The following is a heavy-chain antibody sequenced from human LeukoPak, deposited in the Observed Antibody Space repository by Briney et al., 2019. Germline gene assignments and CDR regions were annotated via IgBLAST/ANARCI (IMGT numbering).Heavy chain of an antibody. D-gene: IGHD4/OR15-4a*01. Sequence: PGGSLRLFCAASGFIFSLYWMSWVRQAPGKGLEWVANIKQDGSETYYVDSVKGRFTISRDNAKNSLYLQMYSLRGEDTAVYYCAREDVITTTEDYWGQGTLVTVSS. V-gene: IGHV3-7*03. CDR3: AREDVITTTEDY. CDR2: IKQDGSET. CDR1: GFIFSLYW. J-gene: IGHJ4*02.